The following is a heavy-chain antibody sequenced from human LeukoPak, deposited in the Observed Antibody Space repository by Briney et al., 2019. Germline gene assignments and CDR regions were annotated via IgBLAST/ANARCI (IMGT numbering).Heavy chain of an antibody. Sequence: SETLSLTCTVSGGSISSGSYYWSWIRQPAGKGLEWIGRIYTSGSTNYNPSLKSRVTISVDTSKNQFSLKLSSVTAADTAVYYCARLGGDYGAAFDIWGQGTMVTVSS. D-gene: IGHD4-17*01. V-gene: IGHV4-61*02. CDR3: ARLGGDYGAAFDI. CDR1: GGSISSGSYY. CDR2: IYTSGST. J-gene: IGHJ3*02.